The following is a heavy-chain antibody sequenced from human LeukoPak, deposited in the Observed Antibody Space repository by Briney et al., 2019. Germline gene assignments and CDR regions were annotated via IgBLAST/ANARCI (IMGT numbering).Heavy chain of an antibody. CDR2: FDPEDGET. J-gene: IGHJ4*02. D-gene: IGHD2-8*01. CDR1: GYTLTELS. V-gene: IGHV1-24*01. CDR3: ATGVAYCTNGVCSNFDY. Sequence: ASVKVSCTVSGYTLTELSMHWVRQAPGKGLEWMGGFDPEDGETIYAQKFQGRVTMTEDTSTDTDYMELSSLRSEDTAVYYCATGVAYCTNGVCSNFDYWGQGTLVTVSS.